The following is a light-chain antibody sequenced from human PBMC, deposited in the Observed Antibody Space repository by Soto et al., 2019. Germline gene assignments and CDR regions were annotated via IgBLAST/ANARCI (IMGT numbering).Light chain of an antibody. Sequence: DIQMTQSPSTLSASVADRVTIACRASQAISGYLAWYQRTPGKAPKLLIYDAANLQTGVSSRFSGSGSGTEFTLSINSLQPDDFATYYCQQYSSYPLTFGGGTKVEIK. J-gene: IGKJ4*01. V-gene: IGKV1-5*01. CDR3: QQYSSYPLT. CDR1: QAISGY. CDR2: DAA.